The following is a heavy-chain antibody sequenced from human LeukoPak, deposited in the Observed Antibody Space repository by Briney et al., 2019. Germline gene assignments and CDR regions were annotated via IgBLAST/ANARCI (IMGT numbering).Heavy chain of an antibody. CDR1: GFTFRNYG. Sequence: GRSLRLSCAASGFTFRNYGMHWVRQAPGKGLEWVAVIWYDGSNKYYADSVKGRFTISRDNSKNTVYLQMNSLRVEDTAVYYCARDGGGWFDPRGQGTLVIVSS. V-gene: IGHV3-33*01. J-gene: IGHJ5*02. CDR3: ARDGGGWFDP. CDR2: IWYDGSNK. D-gene: IGHD2-15*01.